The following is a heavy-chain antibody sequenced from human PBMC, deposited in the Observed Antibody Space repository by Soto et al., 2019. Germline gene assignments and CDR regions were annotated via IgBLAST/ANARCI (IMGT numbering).Heavy chain of an antibody. Sequence: PSETLSLTCTVSGDAIYIGGYYWTWIRQHPGKGLEWIGYIYHTGKTYYNPSLESRATMSVDTSKNQFSLKLASVTAADTAVYYCARDGSSNANWIDPWGQGTLVTVAS. CDR2: IYHTGKT. CDR3: ARDGSSNANWIDP. D-gene: IGHD2-2*01. V-gene: IGHV4-31*03. CDR1: GDAIYIGGYY. J-gene: IGHJ5*02.